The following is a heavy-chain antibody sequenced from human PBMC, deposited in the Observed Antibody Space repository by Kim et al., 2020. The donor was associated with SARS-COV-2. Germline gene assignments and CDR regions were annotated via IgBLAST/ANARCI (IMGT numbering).Heavy chain of an antibody. V-gene: IGHV3-23*01. Sequence: GGSLRLSCAASGFTFSSYAMSWVRQAPGKGLEWVSAISGSGGSTYYADSVKGRFTISRDNSKNTLYLQMNSLRAEDTAVYYCAKDQTPDIVVVPAAPFDYWGQGTLVTVSS. CDR2: ISGSGGST. D-gene: IGHD2-2*01. CDR3: AKDQTPDIVVVPAAPFDY. CDR1: GFTFSSYA. J-gene: IGHJ4*02.